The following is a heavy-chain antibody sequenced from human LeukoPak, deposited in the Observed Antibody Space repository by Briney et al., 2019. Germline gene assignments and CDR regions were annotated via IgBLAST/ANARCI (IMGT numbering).Heavy chain of an antibody. J-gene: IGHJ5*02. CDR2: INPNSGGT. CDR1: GYTFTGYY. V-gene: IGHV1-2*02. D-gene: IGHD2-15*01. Sequence: GASVKVSCKASGYTFTGYYMHWVRQAPGQGLEWMGWINPNSGGTNYAQQFQGRVTMTRDTPISTAYMELSRLRSDDTAVYYCARSICSGGSCYFEVDPWGQGTLVTVSS. CDR3: ARSICSGGSCYFEVDP.